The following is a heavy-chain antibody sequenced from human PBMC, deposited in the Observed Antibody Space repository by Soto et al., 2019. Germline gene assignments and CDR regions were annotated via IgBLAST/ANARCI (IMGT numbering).Heavy chain of an antibody. Sequence: QVQLVESGGGVVQPGRSLRLSCAASGFTFSSYGMHWVRQAPGKGLEWVAVIWYDGSNKYYADSVKGRFTISRDNSKNTLYLQMNSLRAEDTAVYYCASLDTAMVSGYYGMDVWGQGTTVTVSS. CDR2: IWYDGSNK. D-gene: IGHD5-18*01. V-gene: IGHV3-33*01. CDR1: GFTFSSYG. J-gene: IGHJ6*02. CDR3: ASLDTAMVSGYYGMDV.